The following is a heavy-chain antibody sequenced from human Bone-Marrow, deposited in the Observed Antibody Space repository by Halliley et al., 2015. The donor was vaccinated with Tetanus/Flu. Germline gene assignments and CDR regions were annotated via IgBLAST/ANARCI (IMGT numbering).Heavy chain of an antibody. V-gene: IGHV3-30*18. Sequence: ISYDESNKYYADSVKGRFTISRDNFKNTLYLQMNSLRAEDTAVYYCAKDLQQQLARRGYYYGMDVWGQGTTVTVSS. CDR3: AKDLQQQLARRGYYYGMDV. CDR2: ISYDESNK. J-gene: IGHJ6*02. D-gene: IGHD6-13*01.